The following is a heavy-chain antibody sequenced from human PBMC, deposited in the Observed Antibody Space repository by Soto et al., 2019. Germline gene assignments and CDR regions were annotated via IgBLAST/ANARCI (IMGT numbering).Heavy chain of an antibody. CDR1: GYTFTSYD. CDR3: ARGGPRSYIAAAGTIWFDP. J-gene: IGHJ5*02. CDR2: MNPNSGNT. D-gene: IGHD6-13*01. Sequence: ASVKVSCKASGYTFTSYDINWVRQATGQGLEWMGWMNPNSGNTGYAQKFQGRVTMTRNTSISTAYMELSSLRSEDTAVYYCARGGPRSYIAAAGTIWFDPWGQGTLVTVSS. V-gene: IGHV1-8*01.